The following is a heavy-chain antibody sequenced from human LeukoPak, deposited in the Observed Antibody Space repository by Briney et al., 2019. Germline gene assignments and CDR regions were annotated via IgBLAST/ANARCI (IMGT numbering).Heavy chain of an antibody. D-gene: IGHD2-15*01. CDR2: IYTSGST. J-gene: IGHJ6*03. Sequence: SQTPSLTCTVSGGSISSGSYYWSWIRQPAGKGLEWIGRIYTSGSTNYNPSLKSRVTISVDTSKNQFSLKLSSVTAADTAVYYCARDRGLGYCSGGSCYYYYYMDVWGKGTTVTVSS. CDR1: GGSISSGSYY. CDR3: ARDRGLGYCSGGSCYYYYYMDV. V-gene: IGHV4-61*02.